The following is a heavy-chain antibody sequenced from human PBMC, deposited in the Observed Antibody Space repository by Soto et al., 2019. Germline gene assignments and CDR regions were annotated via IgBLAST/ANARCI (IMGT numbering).Heavy chain of an antibody. CDR3: ARRSTISSIWNEWVSYYGMDV. D-gene: IGHD1-1*01. CDR1: GGTFSSYA. Sequence: ASVKVSCKASGGTFSSYAISWVRQAPGQGLEWMGGIIPIFGTANYAQKFQGRVTITADESTSTAYMELSSLRSEDTAVYYCARRSTISSIWNEWVSYYGMDVWGQGTTVTVSS. V-gene: IGHV1-69*13. J-gene: IGHJ6*02. CDR2: IIPIFGTA.